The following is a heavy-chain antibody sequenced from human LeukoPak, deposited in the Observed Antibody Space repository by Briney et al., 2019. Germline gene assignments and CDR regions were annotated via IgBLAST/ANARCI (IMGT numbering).Heavy chain of an antibody. D-gene: IGHD2-15*01. CDR1: GGSISSGGYY. CDR3: ARGYCSGGSCYPVYYFDY. V-gene: IGHV4-31*03. CDR2: IYYSGST. Sequence: SSQTLSLTCTVSGGSISSGGYYGVWIPQHPGKGLEWIGYIYYSGSTYYNPSLKSRVTISVDTSKNQFSLKLSSVTAADTAVYYCARGYCSGGSCYPVYYFDYWGQGTLVTVSS. J-gene: IGHJ4*02.